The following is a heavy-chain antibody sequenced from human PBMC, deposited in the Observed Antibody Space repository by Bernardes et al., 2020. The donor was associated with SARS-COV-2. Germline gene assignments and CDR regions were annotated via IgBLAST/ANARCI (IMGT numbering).Heavy chain of an antibody. CDR3: ARAGYGSGDQFDY. Sequence: GGSLRLSCAASGFTFSSYWMHWVRQAPGKGLVWVSRINSDGSSTSYADSVKGRFTISRDNAKNTLYLQMNSLRAEDTAVYYCARAGYGSGDQFDYWGQGTLVTVSS. D-gene: IGHD3-10*01. V-gene: IGHV3-74*01. J-gene: IGHJ4*02. CDR2: INSDGSST. CDR1: GFTFSSYW.